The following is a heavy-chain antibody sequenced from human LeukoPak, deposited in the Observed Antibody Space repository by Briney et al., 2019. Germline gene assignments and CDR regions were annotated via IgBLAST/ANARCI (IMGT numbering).Heavy chain of an antibody. CDR1: GFTFSSYA. Sequence: GGSLRLSCAASGFTFSSYAMSWVRQAPGKGLEWVSAISGSGGSTYYADSVKGRFTISRDNSKNTLYLQMNSLRAEDTALYYCARGGYLTFYYGSGSYYPDYWGQGTLVTVSS. V-gene: IGHV3-23*01. J-gene: IGHJ4*02. CDR2: ISGSGGST. D-gene: IGHD3-10*01. CDR3: ARGGYLTFYYGSGSYYPDY.